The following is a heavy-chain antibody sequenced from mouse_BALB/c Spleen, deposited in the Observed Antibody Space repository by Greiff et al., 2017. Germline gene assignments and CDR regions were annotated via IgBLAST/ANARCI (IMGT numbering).Heavy chain of an antibody. D-gene: IGHD1-1*01. CDR3: ARYDSSSYYFDY. Sequence: EVKLVESGPSLVKPSQTLSLTCSVTGDSITSGYWNWIRKFPGNKLEYMGYISYSGSTYYNPSLKSRISITRDTSKNQYYLQLNSVTTEDTATYYCARYDSSSYYFDYWGQGTTLTVSS. J-gene: IGHJ2*01. CDR2: ISYSGST. CDR1: GDSITSGY. V-gene: IGHV3-8*02.